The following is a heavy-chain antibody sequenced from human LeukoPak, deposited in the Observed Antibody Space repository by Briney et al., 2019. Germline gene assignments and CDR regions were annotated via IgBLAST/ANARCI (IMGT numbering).Heavy chain of an antibody. Sequence: ASVKVSCKASGYTFTSYCMHWVRQAPGQGLEWMGIINPSGTITSDAQQFQGRVTMTRDTSTSTAYMELSSLRSEDTAVYYCAKDVLRAAGLTQDVNGGNWFDPWGQGTLVTVSS. CDR1: GYTFTSYC. J-gene: IGHJ5*02. D-gene: IGHD6-13*01. V-gene: IGHV1-46*01. CDR3: AKDVLRAAGLTQDVNGGNWFDP. CDR2: INPSGTIT.